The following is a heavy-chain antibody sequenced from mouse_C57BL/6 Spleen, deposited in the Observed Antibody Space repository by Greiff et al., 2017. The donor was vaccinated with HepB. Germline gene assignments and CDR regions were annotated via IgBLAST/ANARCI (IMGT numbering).Heavy chain of an antibody. J-gene: IGHJ2*01. Sequence: VQLKESGAELARPGASVKMSCKASGYTFTSYTMHWVKQRPGQGLEWIGYINPSSGYTKYNQKFKDKATLTADKSSSTAYMQLSSLTSEDSAVYYCARWGYDYAFDYWGQGTTLTVSS. CDR3: ARWGYDYAFDY. D-gene: IGHD2-4*01. CDR1: GYTFTSYT. V-gene: IGHV1-4*01. CDR2: INPSSGYT.